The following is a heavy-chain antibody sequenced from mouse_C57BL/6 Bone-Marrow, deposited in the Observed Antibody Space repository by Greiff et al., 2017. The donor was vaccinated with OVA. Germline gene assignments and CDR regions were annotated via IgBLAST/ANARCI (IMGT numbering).Heavy chain of an antibody. CDR2: IWRGGST. V-gene: IGHV2-5*01. Sequence: VKLMESGPGLVQPSQSLSITCTVSGFSLTSYDVHWVRQSPGKGLEWLGVIWRGGSTDYNAAFMSRLSITKDNSKSQVFFKMNSLQADDTAIYYCAKNPRSSHSYWYFDVWGTGTTVTVSS. CDR3: AKNPRSSHSYWYFDV. CDR1: GFSLTSYD. D-gene: IGHD1-1*01. J-gene: IGHJ1*03.